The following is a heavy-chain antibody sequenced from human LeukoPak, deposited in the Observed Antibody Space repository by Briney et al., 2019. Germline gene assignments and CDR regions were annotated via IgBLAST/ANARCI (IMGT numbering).Heavy chain of an antibody. CDR1: GFTFSSYS. V-gene: IGHV3-48*01. Sequence: GGSLRLSCAASGFTFSSYSMNWVRQAPGKGLEWVSYISSSSSTIYYADSVKGRFTISRDNSKNTLYLQMNSLRAEDTAVYYCASGDYSLFDYWGQGTLVTVSS. CDR3: ASGDYSLFDY. D-gene: IGHD3-16*01. J-gene: IGHJ4*02. CDR2: ISSSSSTI.